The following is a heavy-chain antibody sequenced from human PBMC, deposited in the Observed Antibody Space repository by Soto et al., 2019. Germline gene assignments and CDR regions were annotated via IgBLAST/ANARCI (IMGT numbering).Heavy chain of an antibody. V-gene: IGHV3-66*04. CDR2: IYSGGST. D-gene: IGHD5-18*01. CDR3: ARHGYISGWGYFDY. CDR1: GVTVSSNY. Sequence: EVQLVESGGGLVQPGGSLRLSCAASGVTVSSNYMSWVRQAPGKGLEWVSVIYSGGSTYYADSVKGRFIIARDNSKNALYLQKNSLRAEDTAVYYCARHGYISGWGYFDYWGQGTLVTASS. J-gene: IGHJ4*02.